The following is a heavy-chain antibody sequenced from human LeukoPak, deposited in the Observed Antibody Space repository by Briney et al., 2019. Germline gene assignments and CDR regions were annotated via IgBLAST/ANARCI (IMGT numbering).Heavy chain of an antibody. CDR3: ARHGASNYDILTGFSPVGY. Sequence: SETLSLTCTVSGGSISSSSYYWGWIRQPPGKGLEWIGSIYYSGSTYYNPSLKSRVTISVDTSKNQFSLKLSSVTAADTAVYYCARHGASNYDILTGFSPVGYWGQGTLVTVSS. CDR2: IYYSGST. CDR1: GGSISSSSYY. V-gene: IGHV4-39*01. D-gene: IGHD3-9*01. J-gene: IGHJ4*02.